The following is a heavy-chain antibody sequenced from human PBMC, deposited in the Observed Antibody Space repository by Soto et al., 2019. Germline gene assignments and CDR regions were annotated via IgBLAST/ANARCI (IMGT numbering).Heavy chain of an antibody. CDR3: ARPDMDDGRCYANY. D-gene: IGHD2-15*01. V-gene: IGHV4-59*01. CDR2: IHYSGAT. CDR1: GASITKSF. Sequence: QVQLKESGPGLVKPSETLSLTCSVSGASITKSFWSWIRQSPQKGLEWIAYIHYSGATDYHPSFKSRSTISLDASRAHFSLKLRSVTAADTAVYSCARPDMDDGRCYANYWGQGTLVTVS. J-gene: IGHJ4*02.